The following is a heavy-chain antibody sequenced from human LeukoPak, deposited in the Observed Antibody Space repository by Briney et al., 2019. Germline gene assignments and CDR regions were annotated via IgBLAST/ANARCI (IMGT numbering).Heavy chain of an antibody. CDR1: GYTFTSYG. CDR2: ISAYNGNT. Sequence: ASVKVSCKASGYTFTSYGISWVRQAPGQGLEWMGWISAYNGNTNYAQKLQGGVTMTTDTSTSTAYMELRSLRSDDTAVYYCARTYYDFWSGYFNWFDPWGQGTLVTVSS. V-gene: IGHV1-18*01. CDR3: ARTYYDFWSGYFNWFDP. D-gene: IGHD3-3*01. J-gene: IGHJ5*02.